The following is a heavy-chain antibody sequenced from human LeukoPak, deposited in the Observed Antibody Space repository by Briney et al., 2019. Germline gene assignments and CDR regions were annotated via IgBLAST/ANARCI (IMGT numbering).Heavy chain of an antibody. D-gene: IGHD1-26*01. Sequence: GGSLRLSCSASGFPCSSYWMSWVRQAPGKGLEWVAHINEDGSEKYYVDSVKGRFFISRDNAAESLSLQMNRLRDADTAVYYCARVSVGAPAFDYWGQGNLVTVSS. CDR2: INEDGSEK. J-gene: IGHJ4*02. CDR3: ARVSVGAPAFDY. CDR1: GFPCSSYW. V-gene: IGHV3-7*01.